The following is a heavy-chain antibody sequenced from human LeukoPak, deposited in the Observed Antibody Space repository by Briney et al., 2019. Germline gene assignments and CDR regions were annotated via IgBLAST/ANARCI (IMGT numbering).Heavy chain of an antibody. CDR3: AKSGSGYYI. D-gene: IGHD3-3*01. J-gene: IGHJ4*02. CDR2: ITGSGRGDST. CDR1: GFTFSSSA. Sequence: GGSLRLSCAASGFTFSSSAMSWVRQAPGKGLVWVSSITGSGRGDSTNYADSVKGRFTISRDNSKSTLYLQMNSLRAEDTAIYYCAKSGSGYYIWGQGTLVTVSS. V-gene: IGHV3-23*01.